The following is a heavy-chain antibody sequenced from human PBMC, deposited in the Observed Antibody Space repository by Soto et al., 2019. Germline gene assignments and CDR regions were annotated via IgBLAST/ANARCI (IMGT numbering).Heavy chain of an antibody. V-gene: IGHV1-69*13. D-gene: IGHD2-21*02. CDR1: GGTFSSYA. Sequence: SVKVSCKASGGTFSSYAISWVRHAPGQGLEWMGGIIPIFGTANYAQKFQGRVTITADESTSTAYMELSSLRSEDTAVYYCAREGTQLYAVVTPEGAFDIWGQGTMVTVSS. CDR2: IIPIFGTA. CDR3: AREGTQLYAVVTPEGAFDI. J-gene: IGHJ3*02.